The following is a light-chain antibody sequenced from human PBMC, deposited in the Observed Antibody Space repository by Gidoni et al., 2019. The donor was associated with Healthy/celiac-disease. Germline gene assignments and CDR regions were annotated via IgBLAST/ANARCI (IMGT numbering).Light chain of an antibody. V-gene: IGKV3-20*01. CDR2: GAS. J-gene: IGKJ1*01. CDR3: QQYGSSPWT. CDR1: QSVSSSY. Sequence: VFQHLPGTLSLSPGERATLLCRATQSVSSSYLAWYQQKPGQAPRLLIYGASSRATGIPDRFSGSGSGTDFTLTISRLEPEDFAVYYCQQYGSSPWTFGQGTKVEIK.